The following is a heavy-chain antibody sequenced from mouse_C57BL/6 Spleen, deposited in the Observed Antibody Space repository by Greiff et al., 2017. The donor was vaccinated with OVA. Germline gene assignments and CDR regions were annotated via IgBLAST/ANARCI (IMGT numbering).Heavy chain of an antibody. J-gene: IGHJ1*03. CDR1: GFTFSDYG. CDR3: ARRGKENWDFDV. V-gene: IGHV5-15*04. Sequence: DVKLVESGGGLVQPGGSLKLSCAASGFTFSDYGMAWVRQAPRKGPEWVAFISNLAYSIYYADNVTGRFTISRENAKNTLYLEMSSLRSEDTAMYYCARRGKENWDFDVWGTGTTVTVSS. CDR2: ISNLAYSI.